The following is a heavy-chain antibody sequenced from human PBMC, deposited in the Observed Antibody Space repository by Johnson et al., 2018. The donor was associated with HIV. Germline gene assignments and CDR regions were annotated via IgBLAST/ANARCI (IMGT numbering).Heavy chain of an antibody. V-gene: IGHV3-11*04. Sequence: QVQLVESGGGLVKPGGSLRLSCAASGFSFSDYYLSWIRQAPGKGLEWVSYISSSGNTIYYADSVKGRVTIPRDNAKKSLYLQMNSLRAEDTVVYYCARDKGRGAFDIWGQGTMVTVSS. D-gene: IGHD3-10*01. CDR2: ISSSGNTI. CDR1: GFSFSDYY. J-gene: IGHJ3*02. CDR3: ARDKGRGAFDI.